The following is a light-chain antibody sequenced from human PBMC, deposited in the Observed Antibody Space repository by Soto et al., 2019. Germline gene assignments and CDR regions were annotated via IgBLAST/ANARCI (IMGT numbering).Light chain of an antibody. J-gene: IGKJ1*01. Sequence: IQFSQSPSSLSASVGVRATISFRASQSLSNSLNCYQKKPGKAPILLIYGTSGLHRGVPSRFRGSGSGTDFSLSVSGLQPEDFATYDCQQRDRNPGWTFGQGTKV. CDR3: QQRDRNPGWT. CDR2: GTS. CDR1: QSLSNS. V-gene: IGKV1-39*01.